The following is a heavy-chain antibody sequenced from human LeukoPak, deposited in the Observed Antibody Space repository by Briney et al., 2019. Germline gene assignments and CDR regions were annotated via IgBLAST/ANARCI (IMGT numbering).Heavy chain of an antibody. CDR2: IYYSGST. CDR1: GGSISSYY. J-gene: IGHJ3*02. D-gene: IGHD6-6*01. V-gene: IGHV4-59*01. Sequence: SETLSLTCTVSGGSISSYYWSWIRQPPGKGLEWIGYIYYSGSTNYNPSLKSRVTISVDTSKNQFSLKQSSVTAADTAVYYCARVGAIAARPSSPDAFDIWGQGTMVTVSS. CDR3: ARVGAIAARPSSPDAFDI.